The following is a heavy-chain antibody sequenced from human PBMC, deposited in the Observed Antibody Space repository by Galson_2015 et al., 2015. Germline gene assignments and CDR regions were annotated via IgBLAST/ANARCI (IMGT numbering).Heavy chain of an antibody. V-gene: IGHV3-23*01. CDR1: GFTFTYYA. Sequence: SLRLSCAASGFTFTYYAMTWVRQAPGKGLAWVSTISVTGGTTYYADSVRGRFTISTDNSKNTLYLQMNRLRAEDTAIYYCVKNTGGSGWHDAFHIWGQGTMVTVSS. CDR2: ISVTGGTT. D-gene: IGHD6-19*01. CDR3: VKNTGGSGWHDAFHI. J-gene: IGHJ3*02.